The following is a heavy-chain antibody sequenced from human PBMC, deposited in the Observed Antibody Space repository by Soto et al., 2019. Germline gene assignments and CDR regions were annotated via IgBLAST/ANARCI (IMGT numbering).Heavy chain of an antibody. D-gene: IGHD3-22*01. Sequence: EVQLLESGGELVQPGGSLRLSCVASGFTFSRSAMTWVRQAPGQGLEWVSGISDDGGATYYADSVKGRFTISRDTSENTLFLLINSLRAEDTAVYSSAHGKGHESSGYYHAVADYWGQGTLVTVSS. J-gene: IGHJ4*02. V-gene: IGHV3-23*01. CDR2: ISDDGGAT. CDR3: AHGKGHESSGYYHAVADY. CDR1: GFTFSRSA.